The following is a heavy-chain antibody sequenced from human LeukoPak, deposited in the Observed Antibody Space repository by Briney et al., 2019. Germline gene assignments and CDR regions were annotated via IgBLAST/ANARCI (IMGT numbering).Heavy chain of an antibody. J-gene: IGHJ4*02. CDR1: GFTFSTYV. CDR3: APSTLLGERVFDY. Sequence: GGSLRLSCAASGFTFSTYVMSWVRQAPGKGLEWVSTISGSGSSTYYPDSVKGRFTISRDNSKNTLFLQINSLRTDDTAVYYCAPSTLLGERVFDYWGQGTLVTVSS. CDR2: ISGSGSST. V-gene: IGHV3-23*01. D-gene: IGHD3-16*01.